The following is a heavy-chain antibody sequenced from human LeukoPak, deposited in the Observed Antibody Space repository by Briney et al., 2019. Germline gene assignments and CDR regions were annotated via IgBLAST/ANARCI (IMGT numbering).Heavy chain of an antibody. J-gene: IGHJ1*01. CDR1: GGSFSGYY. CDR2: INHSGST. D-gene: IGHD4-17*01. Sequence: SETLSLTCAVYGGSFSGYYWTWIRQPPGKGLEWIGEINHSGSTNYNPSLKSRVTISVDTSKNQFSLKLSSVTAADTAVYYYARPTTVTTHYFQHWGQGTLVTVSS. CDR3: ARPTTVTTHYFQH. V-gene: IGHV4-34*01.